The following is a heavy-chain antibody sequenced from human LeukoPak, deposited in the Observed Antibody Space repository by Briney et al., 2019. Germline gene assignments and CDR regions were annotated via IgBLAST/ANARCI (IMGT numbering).Heavy chain of an antibody. V-gene: IGHV3-7*01. J-gene: IGHJ4*02. CDR2: IKQDGSEK. CDR1: GFTFSSYW. CDR3: ARHMERWQQSTRSLDY. D-gene: IGHD5-24*01. Sequence: PGGSLRLSCAASGFTFSSYWMTWVRHLPGKGLEWVAKIKQDGSEKYYVDSVKGRFTISRDNTRDSLYLQMNSLRAEDTAVYYCARHMERWQQSTRSLDYWGQGTLVTVSS.